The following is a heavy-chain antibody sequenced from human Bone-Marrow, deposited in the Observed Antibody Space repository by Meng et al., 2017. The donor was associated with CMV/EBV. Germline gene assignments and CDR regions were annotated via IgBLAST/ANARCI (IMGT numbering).Heavy chain of an antibody. CDR1: GFTFTNAW. CDR2: IKSKTDGGTT. D-gene: IGHD2-21*01. CDR3: TTDYSHYYYYGMDV. Sequence: GESLKISCAVSGFTFTNAWMSWVRQAPGKGLEWVGRIKSKTDGGTTDYAAPVKGRFTISRDDSKNTLYLQMNSLKTEDTAVYYCTTDYSHYYYYGMDVWGQGTTVTASS. V-gene: IGHV3-15*01. J-gene: IGHJ6*02.